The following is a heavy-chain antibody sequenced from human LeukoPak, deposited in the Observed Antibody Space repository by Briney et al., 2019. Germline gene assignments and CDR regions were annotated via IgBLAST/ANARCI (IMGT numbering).Heavy chain of an antibody. D-gene: IGHD3-16*01. Sequence: GESLRLSCAASGFTFSNVWMSWVRQAPGKGLEWISYIGGDGIAFYADSVKGRFTASKDDARKSMYLQMNSLRVEDTAVYYCAKDRANWAIDDWGQGTQVTVSS. CDR3: AKDRANWAIDD. CDR1: GFTFSNVW. J-gene: IGHJ4*02. CDR2: IGGDGIA. V-gene: IGHV3-69-1*01.